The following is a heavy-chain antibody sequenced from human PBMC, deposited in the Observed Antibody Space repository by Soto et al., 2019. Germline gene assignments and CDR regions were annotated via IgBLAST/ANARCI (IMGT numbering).Heavy chain of an antibody. D-gene: IGHD5-12*01. V-gene: IGHV1-69*02. CDR1: GGTFNNYT. CDR2: IIPILDIV. CDR3: ARATPGDSAYDYYFGY. J-gene: IGHJ4*02. Sequence: QVQLVQSGAEVKKPGSSVKVSCKASGGTFNNYTISWVRQAPGPGLEWMGRIIPILDIVNNAPKFQGRVTITADNSTSTAYMELSSVRSEDTAVYYCARATPGDSAYDYYFGYWGQGTLVTVSS.